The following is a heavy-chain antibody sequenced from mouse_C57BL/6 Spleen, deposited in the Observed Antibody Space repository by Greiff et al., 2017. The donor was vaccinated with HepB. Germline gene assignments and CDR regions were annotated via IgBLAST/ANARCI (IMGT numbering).Heavy chain of an antibody. Sequence: QVQLKESGAELARPGASVKLSCKASGYTFTEYTIHWVKQRSGQGLEWIGWFYPGSGSIKYNEKFKDKATLTADKSSSTVYMELSRLTSEDSAVYFCARHWDGERYFDYWGQGTTLTVSS. CDR2: FYPGSGSI. J-gene: IGHJ2*01. D-gene: IGHD4-1*01. CDR1: GYTFTEYT. CDR3: ARHWDGERYFDY. V-gene: IGHV1-62-2*01.